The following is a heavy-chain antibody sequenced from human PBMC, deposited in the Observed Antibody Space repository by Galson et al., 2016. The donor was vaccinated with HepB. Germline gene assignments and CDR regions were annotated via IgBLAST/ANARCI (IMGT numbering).Heavy chain of an antibody. V-gene: IGHV4-59*08. D-gene: IGHD3-16*01. CDR3: ARQVGVLVDV. J-gene: IGHJ6*02. CDR1: GDSMRSSS. CDR2: IYYSGTT. Sequence: SETLSLTCTVSGDSMRSSSWSWLRQSPGKGLEWIGYIYYSGTTNYNPSFQSRATISVDTSKSQFSLNVTSVTAADTVVFYCARQVGVLVDVWGQGTTVIVSS.